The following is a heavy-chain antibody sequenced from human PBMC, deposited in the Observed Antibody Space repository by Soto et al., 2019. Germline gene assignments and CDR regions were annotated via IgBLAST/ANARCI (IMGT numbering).Heavy chain of an antibody. D-gene: IGHD3-10*01. J-gene: IGHJ5*02. CDR3: ARVPGVRVGGLFAP. V-gene: IGHV3-21*01. Sequence: EVQLVESGGGLVKPGGSLRLSCAASGFTFSSYSMNWVRQAPGKGLEWGSSISSSSSYIYYADSVKGRFTISRDNPKNPRYRQMNALRAENTAVYYCARVPGVRVGGLFAPWGQGTLVTVSS. CDR1: GFTFSSYS. CDR2: ISSSSSYI.